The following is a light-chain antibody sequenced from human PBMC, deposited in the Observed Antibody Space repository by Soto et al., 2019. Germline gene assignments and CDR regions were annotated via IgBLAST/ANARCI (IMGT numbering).Light chain of an antibody. Sequence: IGLTQYPGTLSLSPGERSTLSCRASQSVSSSYLAWYQQKPGQAPRLLIYGASSRATGIPDRFSGSGSGTDFTLTISRLEPEDFAVYYCQQYGSSPLFPFGPGTNVDI. J-gene: IGKJ3*01. V-gene: IGKV3-20*01. CDR3: QQYGSSPLFP. CDR1: QSVSSSY. CDR2: GAS.